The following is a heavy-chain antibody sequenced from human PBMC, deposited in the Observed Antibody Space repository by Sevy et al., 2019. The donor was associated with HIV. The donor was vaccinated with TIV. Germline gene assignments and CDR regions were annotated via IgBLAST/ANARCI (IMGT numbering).Heavy chain of an antibody. J-gene: IGHJ4*02. CDR2: ISSSGTTL. CDR1: GLTFSDYY. Sequence: GGSRRLSCAASGLTFSDYYMSWIRQAPGKGLEWLSYISSSGTTLYSADSVKGRFAISRDNAKNSLYLQMNSLRAEDTAVYFCVGRRYSYTYSWSYHFDYWGQGALVTVSS. CDR3: VGRRYSYTYSWSYHFDY. V-gene: IGHV3-11*01. D-gene: IGHD5-18*01.